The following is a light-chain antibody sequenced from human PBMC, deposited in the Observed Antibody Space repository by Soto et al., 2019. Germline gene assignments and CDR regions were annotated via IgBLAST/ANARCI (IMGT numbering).Light chain of an antibody. J-gene: IGKJ2*01. CDR1: QNLLYSSNNRNY. Sequence: DIVMTQSPDSLAVSLGERATINCKSSQNLLYSSNNRNYLAWHQQKPGQPPKVLIYWASSRESGVPDRFSGSGSGTDFTLTISSLQAEDVAVYYCQQYYDPPYTFRQGTKLEIK. V-gene: IGKV4-1*01. CDR3: QQYYDPPYT. CDR2: WAS.